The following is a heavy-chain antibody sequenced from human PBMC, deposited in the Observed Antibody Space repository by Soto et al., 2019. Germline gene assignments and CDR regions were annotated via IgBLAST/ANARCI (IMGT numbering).Heavy chain of an antibody. V-gene: IGHV1-2*04. Sequence: ASVKVSCKASGYTFTGYYMHWVRQAPGQGLEWMGWINPNSGGTNYAQKFQGWVTMTRDTSISTAYMELSRLRSDDTAVYYCARDLPPNYYGSDPYGMDVWGQGTKVTVYS. CDR2: INPNSGGT. D-gene: IGHD3-10*01. J-gene: IGHJ6*02. CDR1: GYTFTGYY. CDR3: ARDLPPNYYGSDPYGMDV.